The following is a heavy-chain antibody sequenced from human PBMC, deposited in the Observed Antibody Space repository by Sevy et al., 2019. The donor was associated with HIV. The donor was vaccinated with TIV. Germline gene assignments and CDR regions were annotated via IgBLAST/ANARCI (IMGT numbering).Heavy chain of an antibody. J-gene: IGHJ4*02. CDR2: ISGSGYLT. Sequence: GGSLRLSCAASGFTFSSYAMSWVRQAPGKGLEWVSAISGSGYLTYYTDSVKGRFTISRDNSKNTPYLQMNSLRAEAAAVCYCAKEGGGYYYDSSGLFDYWGQGTLVTVSS. CDR1: GFTFSSYA. D-gene: IGHD3-22*01. CDR3: AKEGGGYYYDSSGLFDY. V-gene: IGHV3-23*01.